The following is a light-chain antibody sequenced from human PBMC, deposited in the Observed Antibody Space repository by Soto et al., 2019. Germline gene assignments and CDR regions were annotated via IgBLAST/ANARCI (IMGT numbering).Light chain of an antibody. V-gene: IGKV1D-16*01. J-gene: IGKJ4*01. CDR3: QQYNNYPLT. CDR1: HDVLTW. CDR2: AAS. Sequence: DIQLSQSPSSLDASVGDRVTISCRASHDVLTWLDWYHQRPGQAPTSLIFAASTLQSGVPSRFFGNASGTHFTLTISSLQPEDLGTYCCQQYNNYPLTFGGGTKVDLK.